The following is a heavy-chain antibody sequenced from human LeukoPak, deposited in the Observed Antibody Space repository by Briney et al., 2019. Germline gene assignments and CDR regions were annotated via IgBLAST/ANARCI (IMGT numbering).Heavy chain of an antibody. CDR2: ISAYNGNT. D-gene: IGHD6-6*01. Sequence: GASVKVSCKASGYTFTSYGISWVRQAPGQGLEWMGWISAYNGNTNYAQKLQGRVTMTTDTSTSTAYMELRSLRSDDTAVYYCARDEYSSSSNDYYYYMDVWGEGTTVTVSS. CDR3: ARDEYSSSSNDYYYYMDV. V-gene: IGHV1-18*01. J-gene: IGHJ6*03. CDR1: GYTFTSYG.